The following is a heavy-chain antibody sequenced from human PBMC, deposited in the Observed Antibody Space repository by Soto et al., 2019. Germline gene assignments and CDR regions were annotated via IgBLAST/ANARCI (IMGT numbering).Heavy chain of an antibody. V-gene: IGHV1-8*01. Sequence: ASVKVSCKASGYTFTSYDINWVLHATGQGLEWMGWMNPNSGNTGYAQKFQGRVTMTRNTSISTAYMELSSLRSEDTAVYYCAREHSSSWRFDYWGQGTLVTVSS. CDR1: GYTFTSYD. J-gene: IGHJ4*02. CDR3: AREHSSSWRFDY. D-gene: IGHD6-13*01. CDR2: MNPNSGNT.